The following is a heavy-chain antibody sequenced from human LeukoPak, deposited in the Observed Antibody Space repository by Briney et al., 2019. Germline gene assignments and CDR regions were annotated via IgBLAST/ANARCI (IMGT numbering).Heavy chain of an antibody. CDR1: GFTVSSNH. CDR3: ARGPAGYN. Sequence: PGGSLRLSCAASGFTVSSNHMSWVRQALGKGLEWVSVIYSGGSTDYADSVEGRFTISRDNLKNTLYFQMNTLRAEDTAVYYCARGPAGYNWGQGTLVTVSS. J-gene: IGHJ4*02. D-gene: IGHD1-1*01. CDR2: IYSGGST. V-gene: IGHV3-53*01.